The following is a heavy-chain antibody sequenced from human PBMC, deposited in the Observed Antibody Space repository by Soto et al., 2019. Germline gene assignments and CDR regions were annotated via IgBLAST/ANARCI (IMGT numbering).Heavy chain of an antibody. D-gene: IGHD6-6*01. CDR2: IYYSGST. Sequence: SETLSLTCTVSGGSISSSSYYWGWIRQPPGKGLEWIGSIYYSGSTYYNPSLKSRVTISVDTSKNQFSLKLSSVTAADTAVYYCARHAYSSSSSRYYYYYMDVWGKGTTVTVSS. CDR3: ARHAYSSSSSRYYYYYMDV. J-gene: IGHJ6*03. CDR1: GGSISSSSYY. V-gene: IGHV4-39*01.